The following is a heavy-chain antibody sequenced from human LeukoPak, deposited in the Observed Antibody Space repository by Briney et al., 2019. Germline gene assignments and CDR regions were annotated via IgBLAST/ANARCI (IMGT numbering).Heavy chain of an antibody. Sequence: SETLSLTCAVYGGSFSGYYWSWIRQPPGKGLEWIGEINHSGSTNYNPSLKSRVTISVDTSKNQFSLKLSSVTAADTAVYYCARQGDCSSTSCLYGWFDPWGQGTLVTVSS. CDR3: ARQGDCSSTSCLYGWFDP. J-gene: IGHJ5*02. V-gene: IGHV4-34*01. CDR2: INHSGST. D-gene: IGHD2-2*01. CDR1: GGSFSGYY.